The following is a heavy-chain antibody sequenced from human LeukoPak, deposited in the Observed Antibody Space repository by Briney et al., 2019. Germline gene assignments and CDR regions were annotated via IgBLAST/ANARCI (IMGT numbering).Heavy chain of an antibody. J-gene: IGHJ3*02. CDR1: GGSISSGGYY. D-gene: IGHD3-22*01. Sequence: SVTLSLTCTVSGGSISSGGYYWSCIRQHPGKGLEWIGYINYSGNTYYNPSLKSRVTISVDTSKNQFSLKLSSVTAADTAVYYCARDGDYYDSSGSVRAFDIWGQGTMVTVSS. CDR2: INYSGNT. CDR3: ARDGDYYDSSGSVRAFDI. V-gene: IGHV4-31*03.